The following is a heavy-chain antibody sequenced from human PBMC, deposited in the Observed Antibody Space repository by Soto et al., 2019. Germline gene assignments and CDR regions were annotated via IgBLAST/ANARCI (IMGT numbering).Heavy chain of an antibody. D-gene: IGHD3-10*01. Sequence: ASVKVSCKASGYTFTACYIHWVRQAPGQGLEWMGWINPNGGGTKYAQKFHGRVTMTRDTSINTAYMELTRLTSDDTAVYYCARAVHTMIQGVRFRVDQWGQGTLVTVSS. J-gene: IGHJ4*02. V-gene: IGHV1-2*02. CDR2: INPNGGGT. CDR3: ARAVHTMIQGVRFRVDQ. CDR1: GYTFTACY.